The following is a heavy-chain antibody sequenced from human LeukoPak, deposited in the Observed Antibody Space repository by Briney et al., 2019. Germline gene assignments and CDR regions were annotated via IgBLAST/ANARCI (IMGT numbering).Heavy chain of an antibody. Sequence: SETLSLTCTVSGGSISSYYWSWIRQPPGKGLEYIGYIYYSGNTNSNPSLNSRVTISVDTSKNQFSLKLSSVTAADTAVYYCARRGSGASLEYYFDLWGRGTLVTVSS. CDR2: IYYSGNT. V-gene: IGHV4-59*08. CDR3: ARRGSGASLEYYFDL. J-gene: IGHJ2*01. CDR1: GGSISSYY. D-gene: IGHD1-14*01.